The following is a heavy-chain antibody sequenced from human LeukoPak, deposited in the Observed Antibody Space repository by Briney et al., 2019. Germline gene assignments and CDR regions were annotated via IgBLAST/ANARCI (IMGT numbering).Heavy chain of an antibody. D-gene: IGHD3-16*01. J-gene: IGHJ4*02. CDR1: GGSISSSSYY. Sequence: KPSETLSLTCTVSGGSISSSSYYWGWIRQPPGKGLEWIGSIYYSGSTYYNPSLKSRVTISVDTSKNQFSLKLSSVTAADTAVYYCARGGPFGYWGQGTLVTVSS. CDR3: ARGGPFGY. V-gene: IGHV4-39*07. CDR2: IYYSGST.